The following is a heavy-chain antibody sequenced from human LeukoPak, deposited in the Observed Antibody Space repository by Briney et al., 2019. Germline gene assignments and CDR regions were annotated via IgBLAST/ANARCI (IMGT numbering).Heavy chain of an antibody. CDR1: GGSISSYY. Sequence: PSETLSLTCTVSGGSISSYYWSWIRQPAGKGLEWIGRIYTSGSTNYNPSLKSRVTMSVDTSKNQFSLKLSSVTAADTAVYYCAREGNSSSWYVGWFDLWGQGTLVTVSS. CDR2: IYTSGST. D-gene: IGHD6-13*01. J-gene: IGHJ5*02. V-gene: IGHV4-4*07. CDR3: AREGNSSSWYVGWFDL.